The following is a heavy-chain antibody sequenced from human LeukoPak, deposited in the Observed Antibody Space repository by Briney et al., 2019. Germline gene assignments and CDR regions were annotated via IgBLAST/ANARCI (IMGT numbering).Heavy chain of an antibody. V-gene: IGHV5-51*01. CDR2: IYPGDSDT. J-gene: IGHJ5*02. CDR1: GYSLTSFR. D-gene: IGHD3-3*01. CDR3: ARRDYYDFWSGPNWFDP. Sequence: ESLKISCKGSGYSLTSFRIAWVRQISGKGLEWIRIIYPGDSDTRYSPSFQGQVTISADKSISTAYLQWSSLKASDTAMYYCARRDYYDFWSGPNWFDPWGQGTLVTVSS.